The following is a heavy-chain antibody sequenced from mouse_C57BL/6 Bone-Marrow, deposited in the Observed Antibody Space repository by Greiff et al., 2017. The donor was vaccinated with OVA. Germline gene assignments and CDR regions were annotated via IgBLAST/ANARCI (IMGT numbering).Heavy chain of an antibody. CDR2: ISDGGSYT. Sequence: EVQVVESGGGLVKPGGSLKLSCAASGFTFSSYAMSWVRQTPEKRLEWVATISDGGSYTYYPDNVKGRFTISRDNAKNNLYLQMSHLKSEDTAMYYCAREANWEYYFDYWGQGTTLTVSS. CDR1: GFTFSSYA. J-gene: IGHJ2*01. D-gene: IGHD4-1*01. CDR3: AREANWEYYFDY. V-gene: IGHV5-4*01.